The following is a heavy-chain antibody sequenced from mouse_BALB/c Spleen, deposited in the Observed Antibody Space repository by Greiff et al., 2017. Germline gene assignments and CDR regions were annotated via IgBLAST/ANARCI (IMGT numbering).Heavy chain of an antibody. J-gene: IGHJ2*01. D-gene: IGHD1-1*01. Sequence: EVQLQESGGGLVKPGGSLKLSCAASGFTFSDYYMYWVRQTPEKRLEWVATISDGGSYTYYPDSVKGRFTISRDNAKNNLYLQMSSLKSEDTAMYYCARGTVNYFDYWGQGTTLTVSS. CDR2: ISDGGSYT. CDR1: GFTFSDYY. V-gene: IGHV5-4*02. CDR3: ARGTVNYFDY.